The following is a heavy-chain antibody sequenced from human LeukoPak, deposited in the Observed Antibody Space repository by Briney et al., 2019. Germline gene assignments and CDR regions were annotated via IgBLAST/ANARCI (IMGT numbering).Heavy chain of an antibody. V-gene: IGHV4-38-2*02. CDR2: FHRGRI. J-gene: IGHJ5*02. D-gene: IGHD5-24*01. CDR1: GYPIGLDYY. Sequence: SETLSLTCTVSGYPIGLDYYWVWIRQAPGRGLQWIGGFHRGRIQYNSALKSRVTISIDSSKNQFSLRMWPVTAADTAFYFCARAPSSYESGNGYPNLGWLDPWGQGALVTVSS. CDR3: ARAPSSYESGNGYPNLGWLDP.